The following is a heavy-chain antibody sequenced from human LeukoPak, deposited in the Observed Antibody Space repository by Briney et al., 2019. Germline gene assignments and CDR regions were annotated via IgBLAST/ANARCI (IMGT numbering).Heavy chain of an antibody. D-gene: IGHD1-26*01. CDR1: GFTFSSYS. CDR2: ISSSSSYM. Sequence: GGSLRLSCAASGFTFSSYSMNWVRQAPGKGLEWVSSISSSSSYMYYADSVKGRFTISRDNAKNSLYLQMNSLRAEDTAVYYCARDLSGRDHDAFDIWGQGTMVTVSS. J-gene: IGHJ3*02. V-gene: IGHV3-21*01. CDR3: ARDLSGRDHDAFDI.